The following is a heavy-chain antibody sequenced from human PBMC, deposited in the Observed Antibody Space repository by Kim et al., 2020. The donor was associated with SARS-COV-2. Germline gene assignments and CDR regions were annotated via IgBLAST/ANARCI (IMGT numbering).Heavy chain of an antibody. D-gene: IGHD4-17*01. CDR1: GFTFSSNA. CDR2: ISGSGSTS. V-gene: IGHV3-23*01. Sequence: GGSLRLSCPGSGFTFSSNAMSWVRQAPGKGLEWVSVISGSGSTSYDADSVNRRITSSKENSKNTLYQQMSRLRDEDTAIYYCAKDTTDYGDDAPGYFDY. CDR3: AKDTTDYGDDAPGYFDY. J-gene: IGHJ4*03.